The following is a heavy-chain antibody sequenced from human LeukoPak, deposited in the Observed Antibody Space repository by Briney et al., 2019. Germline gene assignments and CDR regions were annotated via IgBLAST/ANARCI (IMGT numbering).Heavy chain of an antibody. Sequence: SETQSLTCTVSGGSISSYYWSWIRQPAGKGLEWIGRIYTSGSTNYNPSLKSRVTMSVDTSKNQFSLKLSSVTAADTAVYYCARNYFIVVVPAAGFDYWGQGTLVTVSS. D-gene: IGHD2-2*01. V-gene: IGHV4-4*07. J-gene: IGHJ4*02. CDR1: GGSISSYY. CDR3: ARNYFIVVVPAAGFDY. CDR2: IYTSGST.